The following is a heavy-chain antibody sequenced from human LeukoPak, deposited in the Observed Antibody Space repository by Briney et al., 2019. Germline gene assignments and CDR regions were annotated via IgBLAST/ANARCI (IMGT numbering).Heavy chain of an antibody. J-gene: IGHJ4*02. CDR3: ARDVTTGGPLDS. CDR1: GDTFRNYA. V-gene: IGHV1-69*04. CDR2: VIPILGKP. Sequence: SVKVSCKASGDTFRNYAIIWVRQAPGQGLEWMGRVIPILGKPTYAQRFQGRVTITADKPTTTVYMELSSLRSEDTAVYYCARDVTTGGPLDSWGQGTLVTVSS. D-gene: IGHD4-17*01.